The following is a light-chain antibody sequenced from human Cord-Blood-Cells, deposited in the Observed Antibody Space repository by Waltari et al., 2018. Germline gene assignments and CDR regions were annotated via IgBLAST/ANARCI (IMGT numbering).Light chain of an antibody. V-gene: IGLV3-1*01. CDR2: QDS. CDR3: QAWDSSTYV. Sequence: SYELTQPPSVSVSPGQTASITCAGVKFGDKYACWYQQKPGQSPVLVIYQDSKRPSGIPERFSGSNSGNTATLTISGTQAMDEADYYCQAWDSSTYVFGTGTKVTVL. CDR1: KFGDKY. J-gene: IGLJ1*01.